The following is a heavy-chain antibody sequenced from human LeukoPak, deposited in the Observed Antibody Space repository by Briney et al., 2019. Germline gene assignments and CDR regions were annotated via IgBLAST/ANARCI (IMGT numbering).Heavy chain of an antibody. V-gene: IGHV4-38-2*01. CDR3: ARGPYCSGGSCYLIYYFDY. J-gene: IGHJ4*02. CDR2: INHSGST. CDR1: GYSFSSCYY. Sequence: SETLSLTCAVSGYSFSSCYYWGWLRPPPGKGLEGIGVINHSGSTNYNPSLKSRVTISVDTSKNQFSLKLSSVTAADTAVYYCARGPYCSGGSCYLIYYFDYWGQGTLVTVSS. D-gene: IGHD2-15*01.